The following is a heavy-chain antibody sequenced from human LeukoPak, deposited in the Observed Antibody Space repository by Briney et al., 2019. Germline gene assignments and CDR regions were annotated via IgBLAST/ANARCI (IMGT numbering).Heavy chain of an antibody. V-gene: IGHV3-23*01. J-gene: IGHJ3*02. CDR1: GFTFSSFA. Sequence: GGSLRLSCAASGFTFSSFAMSWVRQASGKGLEWVSTISDSGGITDYADSVKGRFTISRDNSKNTLYLQMNSLRAEDTAVYYCAKMYNWNPTGAFDIWGQGTMVTVSS. CDR3: AKMYNWNPTGAFDI. D-gene: IGHD1-20*01. CDR2: ISDSGGIT.